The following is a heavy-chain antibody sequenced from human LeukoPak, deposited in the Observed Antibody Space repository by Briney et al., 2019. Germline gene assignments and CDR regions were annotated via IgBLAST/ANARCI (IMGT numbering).Heavy chain of an antibody. V-gene: IGHV3-13*01. CDR2: IDTTGDT. J-gene: IGHJ4*02. Sequence: GGSLGLSCAASGFTFSGYDMHWVRQATGKGLEWVSVIDTTGDTYYSGSVKGRFTISRDNAKNSLYLQMNSLRAGDTAVYYCVRDGSGSLDYWGQGTLVSVSS. D-gene: IGHD3-10*01. CDR3: VRDGSGSLDY. CDR1: GFTFSGYD.